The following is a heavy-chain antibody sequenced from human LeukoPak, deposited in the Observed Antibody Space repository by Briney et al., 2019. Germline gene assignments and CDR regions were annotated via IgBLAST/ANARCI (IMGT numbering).Heavy chain of an antibody. J-gene: IGHJ4*02. V-gene: IGHV3-23*01. D-gene: IGHD3-10*01. CDR1: GSTLGGYA. CDR3: ARGRLVRGLFISHDY. Sequence: PGGSLRLPCAASGSTLGGYAKSWVRQTPGRGLEGVSGISPSGDKTDYADSVKGRFTISRDNSKNTMYLRMNSLSAEDTARYYCARGRLVRGLFISHDYWGQGNLVTVSS. CDR2: ISPSGDKT.